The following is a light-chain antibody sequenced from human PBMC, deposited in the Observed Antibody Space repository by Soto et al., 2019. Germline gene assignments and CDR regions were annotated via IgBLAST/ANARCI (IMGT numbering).Light chain of an antibody. CDR1: QGISNY. J-gene: IGKJ1*01. CDR3: RNYNSEPRT. Sequence: DIQMTQSPSSLSASVGDRVTITCRASQGISNYLAWYQQNPGKVPKLLIYAASSLQSVVPSRFIGSGSRTDCTLTISSLQPEDAATYYCRNYNSEPRTFGQGTKEEI. CDR2: AAS. V-gene: IGKV1-27*01.